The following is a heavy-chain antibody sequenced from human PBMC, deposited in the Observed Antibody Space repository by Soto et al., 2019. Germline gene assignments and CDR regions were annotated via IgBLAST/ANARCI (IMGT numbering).Heavy chain of an antibody. CDR3: VCGGNFFVN. D-gene: IGHD3-16*01. J-gene: IGHJ4*02. Sequence: EVQLVESGGGLVQPGGSLRLSCAASGFTFSTYWMTWVRRPPGKGLEWVANLDQDGSERYYVESVRGRFTISRDNAKNSLNLQMNSLRAEDTAVYSCVCGGNFFVNWGQGTLVTVSP. V-gene: IGHV3-7*01. CDR2: LDQDGSER. CDR1: GFTFSTYW.